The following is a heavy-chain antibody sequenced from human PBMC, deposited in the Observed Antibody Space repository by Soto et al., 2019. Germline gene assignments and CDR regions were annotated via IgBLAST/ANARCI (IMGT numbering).Heavy chain of an antibody. CDR2: INPSRGSA. V-gene: IGHV1-46*01. Sequence: ASVKVSCKASGYTFFKYFIHWVRQAPGQGLEWIGIINPSRGSATYGPIFQGRVSLTTDMPTSTVYMELSSLRSEDTAIYYCARPLIGNTIDLWGQGTSVTVSS. J-gene: IGHJ3*01. CDR1: GYTFFKYF. CDR3: ARPLIGNTIDL. D-gene: IGHD1-7*01.